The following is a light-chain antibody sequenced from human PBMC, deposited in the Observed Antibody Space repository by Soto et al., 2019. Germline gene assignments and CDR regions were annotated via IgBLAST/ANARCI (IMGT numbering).Light chain of an antibody. CDR3: CSYAGGSNV. CDR2: EGS. V-gene: IGLV2-23*03. CDR1: SSDVGSYEF. J-gene: IGLJ1*01. Sequence: QSVLTQPASVSESPGQSITISCTGTSSDVGSYEFVSWYQQYPGKAPKLMIYEGSKRPSGVSDRFSGSKSGNTASLTISGLKAEDEADYFCCSYAGGSNVFGAGTRSPS.